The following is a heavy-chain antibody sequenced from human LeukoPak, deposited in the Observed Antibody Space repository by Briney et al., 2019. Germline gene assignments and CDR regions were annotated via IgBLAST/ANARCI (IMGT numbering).Heavy chain of an antibody. CDR3: ARDGEDIVVVPAATSRFDY. CDR1: GFTLSIYA. J-gene: IGHJ4*02. CDR2: ISYDGSNK. D-gene: IGHD2-2*01. Sequence: GRTLRLSCAASGFTLSIYAMHCVRHAPGKGREGGAVISYDGSNKYYADSVKGRFTNPRDNSKNTLYLQMNSLRAEDTAVYYCARDGEDIVVVPAATSRFDYWGQGTLVTVSS. V-gene: IGHV3-30*04.